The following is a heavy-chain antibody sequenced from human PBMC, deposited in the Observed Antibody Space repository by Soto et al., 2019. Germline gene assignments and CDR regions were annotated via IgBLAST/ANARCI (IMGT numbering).Heavy chain of an antibody. V-gene: IGHV3-33*01. CDR1: GFTFSSYG. J-gene: IGHJ4*02. D-gene: IGHD4-17*01. CDR2: IWYDGSNK. Sequence: PGGSLRLSCAASGFTFSSYGMHWVRQAPGKGLEWVAVIWYDGSNKYYADSVKGRFTISRDNSKNTLYLQMNSLRAEDTAVYYCARKPLYSSYFKCYGDYGDFFDYWGQGTLVIVSS. CDR3: ARKPLYSSYFKCYGDYGDFFDY.